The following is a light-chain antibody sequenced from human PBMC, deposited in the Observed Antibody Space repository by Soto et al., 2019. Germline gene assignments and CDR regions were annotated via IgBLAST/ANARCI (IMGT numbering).Light chain of an antibody. Sequence: DIQMTQSPSSLSASVGDRITLTCRASQSISRYLNWYQHKPGKAPKLLINAASSLERGVPSRFSGGGSGTDFTLTITRLEPEDFAMYYCQRYDSFRTVGQGTKVDI. V-gene: IGKV1-39*02. J-gene: IGKJ1*01. CDR3: QRYDSFRT. CDR1: QSISRY. CDR2: AAS.